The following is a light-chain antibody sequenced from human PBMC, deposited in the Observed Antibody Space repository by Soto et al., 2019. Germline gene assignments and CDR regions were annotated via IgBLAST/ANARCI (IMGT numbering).Light chain of an antibody. CDR3: QQYNNWPPWT. CDR2: GAS. J-gene: IGKJ1*01. CDR1: QSVSSN. Sequence: EIVMTQSPATLSVSPGERATLSCRASQSVSSNFLWYHQKPGQAPRLLIYGASTMATGIPARFSGSGSGTQFPLTISSLQSEDFAVYYCQQYNNWPPWTFGQGTKVEIK. V-gene: IGKV3-15*01.